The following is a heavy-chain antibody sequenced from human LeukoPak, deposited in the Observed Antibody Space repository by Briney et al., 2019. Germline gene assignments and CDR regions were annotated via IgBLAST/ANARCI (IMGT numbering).Heavy chain of an antibody. J-gene: IGHJ4*02. Sequence: SETLSLTCTVSGGSISSSYWSWIRHSPGKGLEWIGYFYYSGATNYNPSLKSRVTISVDTSKTQLSLKMTSMTAADTAVYYCARSNARDGYNFGYWGQGTLVTVSS. CDR3: ARSNARDGYNFGY. D-gene: IGHD5-24*01. CDR2: FYYSGAT. V-gene: IGHV4-59*08. CDR1: GGSISSSY.